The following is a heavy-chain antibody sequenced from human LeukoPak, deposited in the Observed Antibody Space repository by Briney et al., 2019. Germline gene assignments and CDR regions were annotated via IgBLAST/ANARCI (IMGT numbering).Heavy chain of an antibody. Sequence: SETLSLTCTDSGGSISSYYWSWIRQPPGKGLEWIGYIYYSGSTNYNPSLKSRVTISVDTSKNQFSLKLSSVTAADTAVYYCARVPYSSGWVRWFDPWGQGTLVTVSS. CDR2: IYYSGST. D-gene: IGHD6-19*01. CDR3: ARVPYSSGWVRWFDP. V-gene: IGHV4-59*01. J-gene: IGHJ5*02. CDR1: GGSISSYY.